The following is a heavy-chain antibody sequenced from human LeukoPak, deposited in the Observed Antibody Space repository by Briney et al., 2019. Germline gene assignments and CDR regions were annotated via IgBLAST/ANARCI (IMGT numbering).Heavy chain of an antibody. V-gene: IGHV3-15*01. CDR3: TTVAITMVRGVIIITRPFDY. D-gene: IGHD3-10*01. CDR2: IKSKTDGGTT. CDR1: GFSFSNAW. J-gene: IGHJ4*02. Sequence: GGSLRLSCAASGFSFSNAWMTWVRQAPGKGLEWVGRIKSKTDGGTTDYAAPVKGRFTISRDGSKNTLYLQMNSLKTEDTAVYYCTTVAITMVRGVIIITRPFDYWGQGTLVTVSS.